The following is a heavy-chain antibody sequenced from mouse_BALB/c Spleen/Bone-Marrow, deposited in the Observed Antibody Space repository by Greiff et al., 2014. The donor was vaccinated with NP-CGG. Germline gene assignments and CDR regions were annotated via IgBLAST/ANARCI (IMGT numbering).Heavy chain of an antibody. CDR1: GFTFTDYY. J-gene: IGHJ1*01. CDR3: ARDENVGIYWYFDV. Sequence: EVKLVESGGGLVQPGGSLRLSCETSGFTFTDYYMSWVRQPPGKALEWWGFIRNKAKGYTTDYSASVKGRFTISRDNSQSISYLQMNTLRAGDSATYYCARDENVGIYWYFDVWGAGTTVTVSS. V-gene: IGHV7-3*02. CDR2: IRNKAKGYTT.